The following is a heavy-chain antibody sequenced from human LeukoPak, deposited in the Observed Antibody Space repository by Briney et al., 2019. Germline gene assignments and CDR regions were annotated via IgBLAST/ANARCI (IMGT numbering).Heavy chain of an antibody. D-gene: IGHD1-1*01. CDR3: GTGTDAFDI. V-gene: IGHV1-18*04. CDR2: ISAYNGNT. J-gene: IGHJ3*02. Sequence: ASVKVSCKASGYTFTGYYMHWVRQAPGQGLEWMGWISAYNGNTNYAQKLQGRVTMTTDTSTSTAYMELRSLRSDDTAVYYCGTGTDAFDIWGQGTMVTVSS. CDR1: GYTFTGYY.